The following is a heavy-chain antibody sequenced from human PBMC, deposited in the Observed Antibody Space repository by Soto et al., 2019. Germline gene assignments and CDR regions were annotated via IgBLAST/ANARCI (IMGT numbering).Heavy chain of an antibody. CDR2: INHSGST. CDR3: ARVPLGYCSGGSCYSRLAWLDP. D-gene: IGHD2-15*01. CDR1: GGSFSGYY. J-gene: IGHJ5*02. Sequence: SETLSLTCAVYGGSFSGYYWSWIRQPPGKGLEWIGEINHSGSTNYNPSLKSRVTISVDTSKNQFSLKLSSVTAADTAVYYCARVPLGYCSGGSCYSRLAWLDPWGQGTLVTVSS. V-gene: IGHV4-34*01.